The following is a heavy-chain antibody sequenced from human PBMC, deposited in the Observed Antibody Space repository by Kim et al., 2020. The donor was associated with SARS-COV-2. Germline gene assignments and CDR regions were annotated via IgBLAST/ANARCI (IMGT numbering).Heavy chain of an antibody. J-gene: IGHJ4*02. D-gene: IGHD3-10*01. CDR2: INHSGTT. CDR3: ARGGYYGSGDFFDY. CDR1: GESFSGHF. Sequence: SETLSLTCAVSGESFSGHFWSWIRQYPGKGLEWIGQINHSGTTKYNPSFETRVTMSVDTTKRRFSLNLSSVTAADTAVFYCARGGYYGSGDFFDYWGQGTQVAVHS. V-gene: IGHV4-34*01.